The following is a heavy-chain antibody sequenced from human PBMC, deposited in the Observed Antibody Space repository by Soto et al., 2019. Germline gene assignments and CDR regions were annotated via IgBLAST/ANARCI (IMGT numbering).Heavy chain of an antibody. CDR1: SGSISSSNW. CDR2: IYHSGST. CDR3: ARGSPPPGYCSGGSCYFDY. D-gene: IGHD2-15*01. J-gene: IGHJ4*02. V-gene: IGHV4-4*02. Sequence: PSETLSLTCAVSSGSISSSNWWSWVRQPPGKGLEWIGEIYHSGSTNYNLSLKSRVTISVDKSKNQFSLKLSSVTAADTAVYYCARGSPPPGYCSGGSCYFDYWGQGTLVTVSS.